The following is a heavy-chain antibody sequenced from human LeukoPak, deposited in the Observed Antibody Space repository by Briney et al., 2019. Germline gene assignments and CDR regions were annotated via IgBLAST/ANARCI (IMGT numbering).Heavy chain of an antibody. J-gene: IGHJ4*02. CDR3: ARAGKSGNIALDY. CDR2: ISSSSSYI. D-gene: IGHD6-13*01. CDR1: GFTLDDYG. V-gene: IGHV3-21*01. Sequence: GGSLRLSCAASGFTLDDYGMNWVRQAPGKGLEWVSSISSSSSYIYYADSVKGRFTISRDNAKNSLYLQMNSLRAEDTAVYYCARAGKSGNIALDYWGQGTLVTVSS.